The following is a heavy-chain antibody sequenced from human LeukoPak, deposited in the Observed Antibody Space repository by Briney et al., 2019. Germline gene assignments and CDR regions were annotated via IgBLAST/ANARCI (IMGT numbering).Heavy chain of an antibody. V-gene: IGHV3-66*01. CDR1: EFSVGSNY. CDR2: IYSGGST. Sequence: PGGSLRLSCAASEFSVGSNYMTWVRQAPGKGLEWVSLIYSGGSTYYADSVKGRFTISRDNSKNTLYLQMNSLRAEDTAVYYCARGYCSGGSCYSAVDYWGQGTLVTVSS. J-gene: IGHJ4*02. D-gene: IGHD2-15*01. CDR3: ARGYCSGGSCYSAVDY.